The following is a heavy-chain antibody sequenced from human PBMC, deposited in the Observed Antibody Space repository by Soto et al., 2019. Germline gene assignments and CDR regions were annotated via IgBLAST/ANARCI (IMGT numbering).Heavy chain of an antibody. CDR1: GFTFADYA. CDR2: ITYDGGNT. D-gene: IGHD6-19*01. Sequence: GGSLRLSCAASGFTFADYAMHWVRQAPGQGLEWVSGITYDGGNTDYADSVKGRFTISRDNAKNSLYLQMNSLRAEDTALYHCARDTWKWLEYHDAFDIWGQGTMVTVSS. V-gene: IGHV3-20*01. CDR3: ARDTWKWLEYHDAFDI. J-gene: IGHJ3*02.